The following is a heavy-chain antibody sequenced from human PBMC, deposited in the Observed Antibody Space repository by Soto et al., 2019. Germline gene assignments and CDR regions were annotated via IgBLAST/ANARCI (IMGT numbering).Heavy chain of an antibody. CDR2: ISYDGSNK. Sequence: QVQLVESGGGVVQPGRSLRLSCAASGFTFSSYAMHWVRQAPGKGLEWVAVISYDGSNKYYADSVKGRFTISRDNSKNTLYLQMNSLRAEDPAVYYCASSQYYDYVWGSYGKRKRWDYGMDVWGQGTTVTVSS. V-gene: IGHV3-30-3*01. J-gene: IGHJ6*02. CDR3: ASSQYYDYVWGSYGKRKRWDYGMDV. D-gene: IGHD3-16*01. CDR1: GFTFSSYA.